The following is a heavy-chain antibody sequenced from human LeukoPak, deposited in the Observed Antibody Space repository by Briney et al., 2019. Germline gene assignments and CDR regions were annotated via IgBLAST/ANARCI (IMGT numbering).Heavy chain of an antibody. CDR3: AKVAPTGGPVEADI. V-gene: IGHV3-11*01. Sequence: GGSLRLSCAASGFTFSDYYMSWIRQAPGKGLEWVSYISSSGSTIYYADPVKGRFTISRDNAKNSLYLQMNSLRAEDTAVYYCAKVAPTGGPVEADIWGQGTMVTVSS. J-gene: IGHJ3*02. CDR1: GFTFSDYY. D-gene: IGHD4-17*01. CDR2: ISSSGSTI.